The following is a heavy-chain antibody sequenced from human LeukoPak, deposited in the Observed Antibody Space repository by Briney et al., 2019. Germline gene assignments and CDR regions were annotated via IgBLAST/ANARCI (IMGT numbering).Heavy chain of an antibody. D-gene: IGHD6-13*01. J-gene: IGHJ4*02. V-gene: IGHV5-51*01. Sequence: GESLKISCNGSGNSFTNYWIVWVRQMPGKGLEWMGIIYPGDSDTRYSPYFQGQVTIPVDKPISTAYLQWYSLEATDTAMYYCARHEGDSWYGPEFRNWGQGTLVTVSS. CDR2: IYPGDSDT. CDR1: GNSFTNYW. CDR3: ARHEGDSWYGPEFRN.